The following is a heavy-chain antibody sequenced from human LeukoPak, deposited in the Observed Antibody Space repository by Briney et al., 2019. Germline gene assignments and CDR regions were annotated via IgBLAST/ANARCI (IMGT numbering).Heavy chain of an antibody. CDR1: GGSLSSGGYS. Sequence: SETLSLTCAVSGGSLSSGGYSWSWIRQPPGTGLEWIGYIYHSGSTYYNPSLKSRVTISVDRSKNQFSLKLSSVTAADTAVYYCARETPMAYFDYWGQGTLVTVSS. D-gene: IGHD5-24*01. J-gene: IGHJ4*02. CDR2: IYHSGST. CDR3: ARETPMAYFDY. V-gene: IGHV4-30-2*01.